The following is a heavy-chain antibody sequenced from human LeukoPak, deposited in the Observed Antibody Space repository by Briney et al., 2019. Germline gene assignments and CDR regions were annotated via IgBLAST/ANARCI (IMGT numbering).Heavy chain of an antibody. J-gene: IGHJ4*02. CDR2: IKEDGSEK. Sequence: PGGSLGLSCVGSGFTFSSSWMSWVRQAPGKGPEWVANIKEDGSEKYYVASVKGRFTISRDNAKNSLSLQMNSLRAEDTAVYYCARDRGYTTFDYWGQGTLDTVSS. D-gene: IGHD3-16*02. CDR1: GFTFSSSW. CDR3: ARDRGYTTFDY. V-gene: IGHV3-7*01.